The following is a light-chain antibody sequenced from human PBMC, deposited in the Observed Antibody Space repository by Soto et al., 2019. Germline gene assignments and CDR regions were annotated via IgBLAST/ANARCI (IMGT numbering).Light chain of an antibody. J-gene: IGKJ1*01. V-gene: IGKV1-17*03. CDR2: AAT. CDR3: LQHNSYPQT. Sequence: QIAQSSSAMAAFVGDRVNLTWRAKQGHSQYLAWFQQKPGKGPKRLVYAATSLQSGVPSRFSGSGSGTEFTLTISSLQPEDFATYYCLQHNSYPQTFGQGTKVEIK. CDR1: QGHSQY.